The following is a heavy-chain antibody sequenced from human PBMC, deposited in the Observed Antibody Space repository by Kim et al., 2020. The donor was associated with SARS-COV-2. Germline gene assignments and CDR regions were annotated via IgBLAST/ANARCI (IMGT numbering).Heavy chain of an antibody. CDR1: GFTFSSYS. CDR3: ASDLVAVEGSACY. CDR2: ISSSSSSYI. V-gene: IGHV3-21*01. D-gene: IGHD5-12*01. J-gene: IGHJ4*02. Sequence: GGSLRLSCAASGFTFSSYSMNWVRQAPGKGLEWVSSISSSSSSYIYYADSVKGRFTISRDNAKNSLYLQMNSLRAEDTAVYYCASDLVAVEGSACYWGQGTLVTVSS.